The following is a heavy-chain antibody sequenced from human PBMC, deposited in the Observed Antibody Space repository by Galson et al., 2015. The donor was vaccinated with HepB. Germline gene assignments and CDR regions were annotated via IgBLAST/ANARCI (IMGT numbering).Heavy chain of an antibody. J-gene: IGHJ5*02. V-gene: IGHV3-7*03. CDR2: IKQDGSEK. CDR3: ARRITMVRGVFWFDP. D-gene: IGHD3-10*01. CDR1: GFTFSSYW. Sequence: SLRLSCAASGFTFSSYWMSWVRQAPGKGLEWVANIKQDGSEKYYVDSVKGRFTISRDNAKNSLYLQMNSLRAEDTAVYYCARRITMVRGVFWFDPWGQGTLVTVSS.